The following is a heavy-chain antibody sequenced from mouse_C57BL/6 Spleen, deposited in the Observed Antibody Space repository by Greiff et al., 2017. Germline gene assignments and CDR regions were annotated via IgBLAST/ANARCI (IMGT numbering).Heavy chain of an antibody. J-gene: IGHJ2*01. CDR3: AREMVYDGYYFDY. CDR1: GYTFTDYN. Sequence: VQLQQSGPELVKPGASVKMSCKASGYTFTDYNMHWVKQSHGKSLEWIGYINPNNGGTSYNQKFKGKATLTVNKSSSTAYMELRSLTSEDSAVYYCAREMVYDGYYFDYWGQGTTLTVSS. V-gene: IGHV1-22*01. CDR2: INPNNGGT. D-gene: IGHD2-3*01.